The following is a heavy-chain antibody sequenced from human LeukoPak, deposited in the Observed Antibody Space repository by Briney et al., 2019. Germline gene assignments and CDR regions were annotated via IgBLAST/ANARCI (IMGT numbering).Heavy chain of an antibody. J-gene: IGHJ4*02. CDR3: ASRGYYYYDSSGYGY. CDR2: INPNSGGT. D-gene: IGHD3-22*01. V-gene: IGHV1-2*02. Sequence: ASVKVSCKASGYTFTGYYMHWVRQAPGQGLEWMGWINPNSGGTNYAQKFQGRVTMTRDTSISTAYMELSRLRSDDTAVYYCASRGYYYYDSSGYGYWGQGTLVTVSS. CDR1: GYTFTGYY.